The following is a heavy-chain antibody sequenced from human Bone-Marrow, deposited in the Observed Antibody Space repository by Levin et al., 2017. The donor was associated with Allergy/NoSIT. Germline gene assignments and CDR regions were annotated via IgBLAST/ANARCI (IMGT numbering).Heavy chain of an antibody. CDR1: GESFSASY. D-gene: IGHD2-15*01. V-gene: IGHV4-34*01. CDR3: AKVQGWTSGRGRAF. J-gene: IGHJ4*02. Sequence: TASETLSLTCAVYGESFSASYWSWIRHVPGKGFEYIGEINYSGYNTYNPSLKSRVSMSVDKSRNQFSLTMTFLTAADTGVYYCAKVQGWTSGRGRAFWGPGTQVTVSS. CDR2: INYSGYN.